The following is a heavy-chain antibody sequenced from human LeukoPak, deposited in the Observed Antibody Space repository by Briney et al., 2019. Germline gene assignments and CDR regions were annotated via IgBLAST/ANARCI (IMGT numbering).Heavy chain of an antibody. CDR3: ATYSSGWYGFDY. CDR2: INHSGST. D-gene: IGHD6-19*01. Sequence: SETLSLTCAVYGGSFSGYYWSWIRQPPGKGLEWIGEINHSGSTNYNPSLKSRVTISVDTTKNQFSLKLSSVTAADTAVYYCATYSSGWYGFDYWGQGTLVTVSS. V-gene: IGHV4-34*01. CDR1: GGSFSGYY. J-gene: IGHJ4*02.